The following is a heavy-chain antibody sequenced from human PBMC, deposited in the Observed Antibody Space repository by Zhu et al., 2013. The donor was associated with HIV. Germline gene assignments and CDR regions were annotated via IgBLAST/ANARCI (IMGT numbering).Heavy chain of an antibody. Sequence: QVQLQESGPGLVKPSETLSLTCTVSGGSISSSSYYWGWIRQPPGKGLEWIGSIYYSGSTYYNPSLKSRVTISVDTSKNQFSLKLSSVTAADTAVYYCARDMVYTYVWGSYPGYYFDYWGQGTLVTVSS. D-gene: IGHD3-16*02. CDR2: IYYSGST. J-gene: IGHJ4*02. CDR1: GGSISSSSYY. V-gene: IGHV4-39*07. CDR3: ARDMVYTYVWGSYPGYYFDY.